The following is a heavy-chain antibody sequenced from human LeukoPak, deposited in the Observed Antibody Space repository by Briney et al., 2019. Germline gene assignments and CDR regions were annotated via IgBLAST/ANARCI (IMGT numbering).Heavy chain of an antibody. Sequence: GGSLRLSCAASGFTFSSYSMNWVRQAPGKGLEWVSSISSSSSTIYYADSVKGRFTISRDNAKNSLYLQMNSLRAEDTAVYYCARLYCSSTSCHDCWGQGTLVTVSS. CDR2: ISSSSSTI. V-gene: IGHV3-48*01. CDR1: GFTFSSYS. D-gene: IGHD2-2*01. J-gene: IGHJ4*02. CDR3: ARLYCSSTSCHDC.